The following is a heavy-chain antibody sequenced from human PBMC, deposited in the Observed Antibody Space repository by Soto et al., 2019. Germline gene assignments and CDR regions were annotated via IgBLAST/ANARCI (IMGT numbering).Heavy chain of an antibody. CDR1: GFTFDDYA. D-gene: IGHD4-17*01. V-gene: IGHV3-9*01. CDR2: ISWNSGSI. CDR3: AKGYGDYALDYYYYMDV. Sequence: PGGSLRLSCAASGFTFDDYAMHWVRQAPGKGLEWVSGISWNSGSIGYADSVKGRFTISRDNAKNSLYLQMNSLRAEDTALYYCAKGYGDYALDYYYYMDVWGKGTTVTVSS. J-gene: IGHJ6*03.